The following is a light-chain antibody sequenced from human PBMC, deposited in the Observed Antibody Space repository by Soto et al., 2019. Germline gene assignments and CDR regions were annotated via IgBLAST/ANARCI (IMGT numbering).Light chain of an antibody. CDR1: QSVSSN. Sequence: EIVMTQSPATLSVSPGERATLSCRASQSVSSNLAWYQQKPDQAPRLLIYGASTRATGIPARFSGSGSGTEFTLTISGLQSEDFALYYCQQYNNWPPYTFGQGTKLEIK. CDR3: QQYNNWPPYT. J-gene: IGKJ2*01. CDR2: GAS. V-gene: IGKV3-15*01.